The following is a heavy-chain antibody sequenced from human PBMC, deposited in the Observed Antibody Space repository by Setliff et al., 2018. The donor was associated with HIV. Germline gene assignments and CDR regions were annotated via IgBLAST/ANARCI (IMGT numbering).Heavy chain of an antibody. J-gene: IGHJ4*02. CDR1: GFTFRSYW. V-gene: IGHV3-74*01. CDR3: AKRLAGSNTWYYLDS. D-gene: IGHD6-13*01. CDR2: INSDGSSI. Sequence: GGSLRLSCVGSGFTFRSYWMHWFRLAPGKGLVWVSRINSDGSSIDYADSVKGRFTISRDNSKNTLYLQLNSLSAEDTAIYYCAKRLAGSNTWYYLDSWGQGTLVTVSS.